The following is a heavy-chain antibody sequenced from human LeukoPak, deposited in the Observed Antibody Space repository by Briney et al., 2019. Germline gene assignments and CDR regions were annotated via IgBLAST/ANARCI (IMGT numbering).Heavy chain of an antibody. D-gene: IGHD6-19*01. CDR2: ISASGANT. J-gene: IGHJ4*02. V-gene: IGHV3-23*01. CDR1: GFTFSSLD. Sequence: GGSLRLSCAASGFTFSSLDMAWVRQAPGKGLEWVSGISASGANTFYADSVKSRFTISRDNSKNMLYLQMGSLRAEDTAIYYCAKDSVRSGGWFYFDNWGQGTLVSVSS. CDR3: AKDSVRSGGWFYFDN.